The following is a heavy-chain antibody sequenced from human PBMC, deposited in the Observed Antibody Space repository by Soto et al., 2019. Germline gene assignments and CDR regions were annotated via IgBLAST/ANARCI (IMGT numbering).Heavy chain of an antibody. V-gene: IGHV3-13*01. D-gene: IGHD4-17*01. CDR3: ARGGSTANSVRYYYYYMDV. CDR2: IGTAGDT. Sequence: GGSLRLSCAASGFTFSSYDMHWVRQATGKGLEWVPAIGTAGDTYYPGSVKGRFTISRENAKNSLYLQMNSLRAGDTAAYYCARGGSTANSVRYYYYYMDVWGKGTTVTVSS. J-gene: IGHJ6*03. CDR1: GFTFSSYD.